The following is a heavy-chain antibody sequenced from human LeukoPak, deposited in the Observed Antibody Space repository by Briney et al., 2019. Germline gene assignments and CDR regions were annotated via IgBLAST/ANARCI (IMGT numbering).Heavy chain of an antibody. J-gene: IGHJ4*02. CDR3: AKSRGSTLFDS. V-gene: IGHV3-23*01. CDR1: GFPFSSYA. D-gene: IGHD1-26*01. Sequence: GGSLRLSCAASGFPFSSYAMSWARQAPGRGLEWVSAIIGSGGSTYYADSVKGRFTISRDNSKNTLYLQMNSLRAEDTAIYYCAKSRGSTLFDSWGQGTLVTVSS. CDR2: IIGSGGST.